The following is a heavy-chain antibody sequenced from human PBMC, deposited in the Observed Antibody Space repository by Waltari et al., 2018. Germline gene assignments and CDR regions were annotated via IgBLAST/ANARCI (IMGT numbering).Heavy chain of an antibody. CDR2: IYHTGVT. Sequence: QVHLQESGPRLVKPSETLSLTCAVSDSISSDYYWDWVRQPPGKGLEWIAKIYHTGVTYYNPSLKSRVTISPDRSRNQISLKLSSVTAADTAVYYCARSRDNWLDPWGQGTLVTVSS. V-gene: IGHV4-38-2*01. J-gene: IGHJ5*02. CDR3: ARSRDNWLDP. CDR1: DSISSDYY.